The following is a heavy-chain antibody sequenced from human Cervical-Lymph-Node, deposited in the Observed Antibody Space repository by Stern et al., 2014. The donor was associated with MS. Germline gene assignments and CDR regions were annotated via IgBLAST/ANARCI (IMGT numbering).Heavy chain of an antibody. D-gene: IGHD6-19*01. V-gene: IGHV4-59*01. CDR1: GGSIRSYY. J-gene: IGHJ3*02. CDR2: IYYDGSP. CDR3: ARGIAVTGRKAFDI. Sequence: QVQLQESGPGLVRPSETLSLTCTVSGGSIRSYYWSWIRQPPGKGLEWIGYIYYDGSPYYNPALRSRVTILVDTSKNQFSLKLSSVTTADTAVYFCARGIAVTGRKAFDIWGQGTTVTVSS.